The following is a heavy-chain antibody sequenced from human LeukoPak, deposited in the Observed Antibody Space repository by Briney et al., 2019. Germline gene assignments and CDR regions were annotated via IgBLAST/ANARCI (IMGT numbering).Heavy chain of an antibody. CDR3: TLLAVVSDFDY. V-gene: IGHV3-48*03. Sequence: GGSLRLSCAVSRFPFSVYEMNWVRQAPGKGLEWVSNSASSGTTKYYADSVKGRFSISRDNAKSSLYLQMNSLRVEDTAVYYCTLLAVVSDFDYWGQGALVTVSS. D-gene: IGHD3-22*01. CDR2: SASSGTTK. J-gene: IGHJ4*02. CDR1: RFPFSVYE.